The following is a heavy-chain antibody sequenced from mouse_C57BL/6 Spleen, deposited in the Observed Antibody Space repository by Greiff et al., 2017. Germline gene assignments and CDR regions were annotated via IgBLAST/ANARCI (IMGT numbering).Heavy chain of an antibody. CDR3: AREGEKKIYCDFDV. CDR2: IYPGDGDT. V-gene: IGHV1-82*01. CDR1: GYAFSSSW. Sequence: QVQLQQSGPELVKPGASVKISCKASGYAFSSSWMNWVKQRPGKGLEWIGRIYPGDGDTNYNGKFKGEATLTADKSSSTAYMQLSSLTSEDSAVYFCAREGEKKIYCDFDVWGTGTTVTVSS. J-gene: IGHJ1*03.